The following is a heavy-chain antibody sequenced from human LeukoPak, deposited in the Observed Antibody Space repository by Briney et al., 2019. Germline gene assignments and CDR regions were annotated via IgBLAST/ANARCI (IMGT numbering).Heavy chain of an antibody. J-gene: IGHJ6*03. Sequence: GGSLRLSCAASGFTFSNYWLSWVRQAPGKGLEWVANIKQDGSEKYYVDSVKGRFTISRDNAKNSLYLQMNSLRAEDTAVYYCARDAYYDSSGYAYYYYYYMDVWGKGTTVTVSS. CDR1: GFTFSNYW. D-gene: IGHD3-22*01. CDR2: IKQDGSEK. V-gene: IGHV3-7*01. CDR3: ARDAYYDSSGYAYYYYYYMDV.